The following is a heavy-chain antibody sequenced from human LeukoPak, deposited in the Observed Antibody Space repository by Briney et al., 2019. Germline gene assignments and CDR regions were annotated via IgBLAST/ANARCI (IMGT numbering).Heavy chain of an antibody. CDR2: ICDNGHT. D-gene: IGHD3-10*01. CDR3: ATGRDPYKTGH. J-gene: IGHJ4*02. CDR1: GGSFSPAH. Sequence: PSETLSLTCTFSGGSFSPAHWSWIRQPPGKGLEWIGVICDNGHTDYNPSLQSRVTIPVDTSKRQFSLKLSSLAAADTAVYYCATGRDPYKTGHWGQGTLVTVSS. V-gene: IGHV4-59*01.